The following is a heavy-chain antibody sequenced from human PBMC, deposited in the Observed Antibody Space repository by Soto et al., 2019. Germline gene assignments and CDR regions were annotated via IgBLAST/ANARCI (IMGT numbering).Heavy chain of an antibody. V-gene: IGHV4-39*01. CDR2: IYYSGST. CDR1: GGSISSSSYY. CDR3: ARPSPLWSGYSPECYFDY. D-gene: IGHD3-3*01. J-gene: IGHJ4*02. Sequence: QLQLQESGPGLVKPSETLSLTCTVSGGSISSSSYYWGWIRETPGKGLEWIGSIYYSGSTYYNPSLKSRVTISVDTSKNQFSLKQSSVTAADTAVYYCARPSPLWSGYSPECYFDYWGQGTLVTVSS.